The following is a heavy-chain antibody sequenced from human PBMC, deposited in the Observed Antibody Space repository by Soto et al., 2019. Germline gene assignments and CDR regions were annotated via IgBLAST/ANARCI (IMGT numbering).Heavy chain of an antibody. Sequence: SETLSLTCSVSGDYIHVGGYYWTWIRQRPGKGLEWMGYIYYTGKTYYNPPLESRLTMSVDRSKNQFSLRLTSVTAADTAVYFCGRDLTSNANCIDPWGQGTLVTVSS. J-gene: IGHJ5*02. V-gene: IGHV4-30-4*01. CDR2: IYYTGKT. CDR1: GDYIHVGGYY. D-gene: IGHD2-2*01. CDR3: GRDLTSNANCIDP.